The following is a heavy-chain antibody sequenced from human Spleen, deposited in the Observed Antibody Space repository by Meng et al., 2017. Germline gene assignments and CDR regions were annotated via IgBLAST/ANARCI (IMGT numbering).Heavy chain of an antibody. J-gene: IGHJ4*02. Sequence: PGLVKLPPYLSPTVIVSVVSTSSSNFYWDLIRQPPGKGLDWIGDISHSGSTSYNPSLQSRVTMFLDKSKTQFSLMLTSVTATDTAVYYCARRRGGSGRDCWGQGTLVTVSS. V-gene: IGHV4-39*01. CDR3: ARRRGGSGRDC. CDR1: VVSTSSSNFY. CDR2: ISHSGST. D-gene: IGHD3-10*01.